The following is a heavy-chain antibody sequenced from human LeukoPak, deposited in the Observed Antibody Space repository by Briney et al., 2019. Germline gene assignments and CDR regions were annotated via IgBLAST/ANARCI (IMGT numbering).Heavy chain of an antibody. Sequence: SETLSLTCTVSGGSISSYYWSWIRQPPGKGLEWIGYIYYSGSTNYNPSLKSRVTISVDTSKNQFSLKLSSVTAADTAVYYCARSTENYFDYWGQGTLVTVSS. J-gene: IGHJ4*02. CDR2: IYYSGST. CDR3: ARSTENYFDY. V-gene: IGHV4-59*01. CDR1: GGSISSYY.